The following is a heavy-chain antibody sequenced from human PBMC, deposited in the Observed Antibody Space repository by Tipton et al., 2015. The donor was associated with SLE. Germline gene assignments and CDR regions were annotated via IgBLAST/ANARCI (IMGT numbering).Heavy chain of an antibody. Sequence: LRLSCAVYGGSFTGYYWAWIRQPPGKGLAWLGELNYSGSTSENSSLKSRLSISVDTSKNQFSLKLSSVTAADTAVYYCARDAVWGQGTLVTVSS. V-gene: IGHV4-34*01. CDR1: GGSFTGYY. CDR2: LNYSGST. CDR3: ARDAV. J-gene: IGHJ4*02.